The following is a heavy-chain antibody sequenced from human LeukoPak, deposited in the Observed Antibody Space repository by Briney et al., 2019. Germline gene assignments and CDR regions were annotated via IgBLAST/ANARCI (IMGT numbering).Heavy chain of an antibody. CDR1: GFTVSSNY. CDR2: IYSGGST. J-gene: IGHJ4*02. V-gene: IGHV3-53*01. Sequence: PGGSLRLSCAASGFTVSSNYMSWVRQAPGKGLEWVSVIYSGGSTYYADSVKGRFTISRDNSKNTLYLQMSSLRAEDTAVYYCARENYDSSGYDYWGQGTLVTVSS. CDR3: ARENYDSSGYDY. D-gene: IGHD3-22*01.